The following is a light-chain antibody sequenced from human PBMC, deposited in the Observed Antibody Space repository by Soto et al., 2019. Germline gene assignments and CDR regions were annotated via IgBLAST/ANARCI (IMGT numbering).Light chain of an antibody. CDR2: DAS. CDR3: QQYGSSPPLT. CDR1: QSFMSY. Sequence: EIVLTQSPATLSLSPGERATLSCRASQSFMSYLAWYQQKPGQAPRLLIYDASNRATGIPDRFSGSGSGTDFSLTISRLEPEDFAVYYCQQYGSSPPLTFGGGTKVDI. V-gene: IGKV3-20*01. J-gene: IGKJ4*01.